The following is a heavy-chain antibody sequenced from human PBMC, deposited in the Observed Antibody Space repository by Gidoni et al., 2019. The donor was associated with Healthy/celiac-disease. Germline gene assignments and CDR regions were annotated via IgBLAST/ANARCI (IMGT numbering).Heavy chain of an antibody. CDR3: ARERADIVVVPAAGDWFDP. CDR2: IYHSGST. V-gene: IGHV4-38-2*02. D-gene: IGHD2-2*01. J-gene: IGHJ5*02. Sequence: QVQLQESGPGLVKPSETLSLTCTVPGYSISSGYYWGWVRQPPGKGLEWIGRIYHSGSTYNNPSLKSRVTISVDTAKNQYSLELSSVTAAETAVDYCARERADIVVVPAAGDWFDPWGQGTLVTGSS. CDR1: GYSISSGYY.